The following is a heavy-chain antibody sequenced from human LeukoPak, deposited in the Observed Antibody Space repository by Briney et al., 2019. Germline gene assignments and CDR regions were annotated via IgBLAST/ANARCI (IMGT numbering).Heavy chain of an antibody. D-gene: IGHD2-15*01. CDR3: ARDWGVCSGGTCYPVYDY. J-gene: IGHJ4*02. CDR1: GIIVSRYW. Sequence: GGSLRLSCAASGIIVSRYWMTWVRQAPGKGLEWVADIKEDGSEKHYVDSVKGRFTISRDSAENSLYLQMNSLRAEDTAIYYCARDWGVCSGGTCYPVYDYWGQGIPVTVSS. V-gene: IGHV3-7*01. CDR2: IKEDGSEK.